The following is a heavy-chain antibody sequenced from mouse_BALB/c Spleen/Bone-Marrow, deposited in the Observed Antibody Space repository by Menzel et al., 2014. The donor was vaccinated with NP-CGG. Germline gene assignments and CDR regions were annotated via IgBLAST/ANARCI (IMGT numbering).Heavy chain of an antibody. CDR2: INPYNGAT. J-gene: IGHJ2*01. CDR1: GYSFTGYY. CDR3: ARGIYYGGYFDY. D-gene: IGHD1-1*01. Sequence: VQLQQSGPELVKPGASVKISCKASGYSFTGYYIHWVKQSHVKSLEWIGRINPYNGATSYNQNFKDKASLTVDKSSSTAYMELHSLTSEDSAVYYCARGIYYGGYFDYWGQGTTLTVSS. V-gene: IGHV1-31*01.